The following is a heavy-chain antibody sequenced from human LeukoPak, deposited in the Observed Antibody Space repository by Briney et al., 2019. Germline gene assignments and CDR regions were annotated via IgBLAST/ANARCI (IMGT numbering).Heavy chain of an antibody. V-gene: IGHV3-66*01. D-gene: IGHD7-27*01. CDR3: ARANWGHPMYYFDY. Sequence: GGSLRLSCAASGFTVSSNYMSWVRQAPGKGLEWVSAIYSGGSTYYADSVKGRFTISRDNSKNTLYLQMNSLRAEDTAVYYCARANWGHPMYYFDYWGQGTLVTVSS. CDR2: IYSGGST. CDR1: GFTVSSNY. J-gene: IGHJ4*02.